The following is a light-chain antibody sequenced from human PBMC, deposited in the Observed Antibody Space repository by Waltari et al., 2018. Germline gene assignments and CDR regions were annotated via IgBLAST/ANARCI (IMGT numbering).Light chain of an antibody. Sequence: DIVMTQSPDSLAVSLGERATINCKSSQSVLYSSNNKNYFAWYQQKPGQPPKLLIYWASNRESGVPDRFRGSGSGTDVTLTISSLQAEDVAVYYCQQYYSTPLTFGGGTKVEIK. J-gene: IGKJ4*01. CDR1: QSVLYSSNNKNY. CDR3: QQYYSTPLT. CDR2: WAS. V-gene: IGKV4-1*01.